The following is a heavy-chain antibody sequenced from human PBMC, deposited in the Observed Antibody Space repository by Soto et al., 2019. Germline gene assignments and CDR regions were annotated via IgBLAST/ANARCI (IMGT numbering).Heavy chain of an antibody. J-gene: IGHJ4*02. CDR1: GGTFSSYA. CDR2: IIPIFGTA. V-gene: IGHV1-69*12. CDR3: ASPGGSYYGGVVF. Sequence: QVQLVQSGAEVKKPGSSVKVSCKASGGTFSSYAISWVRQAPGQGLEWMGGIIPIFGTADYAQKFQGRVTITADESTSTAYMEMNSLRAEDTVVYYGASPGGSYYGGVVFWGQGTVVTVSS. D-gene: IGHD1-26*01.